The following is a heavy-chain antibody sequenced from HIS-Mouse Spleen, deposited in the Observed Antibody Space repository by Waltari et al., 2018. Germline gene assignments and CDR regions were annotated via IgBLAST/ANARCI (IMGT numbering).Heavy chain of an antibody. J-gene: IGHJ4*02. V-gene: IGHV4-39*01. CDR3: ARRVYSSGWNLDY. Sequence: QLQLQESGPGLVKPSETLSLTCTVSGGSISSSRYYWGWIRQAPGKGLEWIGSIYYSGSTYYNPSLKSRVTISVDTSKNQFSLKLSSVTAADTAVYYCARRVYSSGWNLDYWGQGTLVTVSS. CDR1: GGSISSSRYY. CDR2: IYYSGST. D-gene: IGHD6-19*01.